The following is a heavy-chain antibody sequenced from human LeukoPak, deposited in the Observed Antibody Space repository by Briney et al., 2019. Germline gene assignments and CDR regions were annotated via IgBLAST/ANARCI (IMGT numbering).Heavy chain of an antibody. CDR3: ASQFWWAAVAGTTLDY. CDR2: IKEDGSEK. J-gene: IGHJ4*02. CDR1: GFTFSSYW. D-gene: IGHD6-19*01. V-gene: IGHV3-7*05. Sequence: PGGSLRLSCMASGFTFSSYWMSWVRQAPGEGLEWVANIKEDGSEKYYVDFVKGRFTISRDNAKISLYLQMNSLRAEDTAVYYCASQFWWAAVAGTTLDYWGQGTLVTVSS.